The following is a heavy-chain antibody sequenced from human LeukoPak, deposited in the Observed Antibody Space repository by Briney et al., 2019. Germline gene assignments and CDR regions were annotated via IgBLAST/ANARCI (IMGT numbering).Heavy chain of an antibody. Sequence: SETLSLTCAVYGGSFSGYYWSWIRQPPGKGLEWIGEINHSGSTNYNPSLKSRVTISVDTSKNQFSLKLSSVTAADTAVYYCARRGVLAARREGGYYYYYYMDVWGKGTTVTVSS. CDR2: INHSGST. J-gene: IGHJ6*03. V-gene: IGHV4-34*01. CDR3: ARRGVLAARREGGYYYYYYMDV. CDR1: GGSFSGYY. D-gene: IGHD6-6*01.